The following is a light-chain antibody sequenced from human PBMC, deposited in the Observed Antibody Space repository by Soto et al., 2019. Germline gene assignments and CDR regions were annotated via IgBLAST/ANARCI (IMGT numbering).Light chain of an antibody. CDR2: WAT. V-gene: IGKV4-1*01. CDR3: HQYFTLPS. J-gene: IGKJ4*01. CDR1: QTVFTGSNNKNY. Sequence: IVMTQSPASLTVSLGERATINCKSSQTVFTGSNNKNYLAWYQHKPGQAPKLLMYWATARESGVPDRFRVSGFGTEFTLTITSVQAEDVAVYYCHQYFTLPSFGGGTKVEI.